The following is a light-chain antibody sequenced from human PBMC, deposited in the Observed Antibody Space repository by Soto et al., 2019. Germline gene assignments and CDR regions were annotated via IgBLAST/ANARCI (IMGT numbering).Light chain of an antibody. CDR2: EGN. Sequence: QSALTQPASVSGSPGQSITISCTGTSGDVGTYNLVSWYQHHPDRAPKLIIYEGNKRPSGVSNRFSGSKSGNTASLTISGLQAEDEADYYCCSYTDGTSLLFGGGTKVTVL. J-gene: IGLJ2*01. V-gene: IGLV2-23*01. CDR3: CSYTDGTSLL. CDR1: SGDVGTYNL.